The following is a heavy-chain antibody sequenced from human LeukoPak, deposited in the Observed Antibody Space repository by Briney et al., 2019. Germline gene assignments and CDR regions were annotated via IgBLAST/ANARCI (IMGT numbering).Heavy chain of an antibody. CDR3: ARGASLYCSSTSCLRYYYYYYMDV. V-gene: IGHV1-2*02. CDR1: GYTFTGYY. D-gene: IGHD2-2*01. J-gene: IGHJ6*03. CDR2: INPNSGGT. Sequence: GASVKVSRKASGYTFTGYYMHWVRQAPGQGLEWMGWINPNSGGTNYAQKFQGRVTMTRDTSISTAYMELSRLRSDDTAVYYCARGASLYCSSTSCLRYYYYYYMDVWGKGTAVTVSS.